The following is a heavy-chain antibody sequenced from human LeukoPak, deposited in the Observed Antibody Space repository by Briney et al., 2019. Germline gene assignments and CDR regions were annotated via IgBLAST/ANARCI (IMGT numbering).Heavy chain of an antibody. V-gene: IGHV3-7*01. CDR2: IKADGSEK. Sequence: PGGSLRLSCAASGFTFTNYWMSWVRQAPGKGLEWVANIKADGSEKFYVDSVKGRFTISRDNAKNSLYLQMNSLRAEDTAVYYCARESSVVRGVITDFDYWGQGILVTVSS. J-gene: IGHJ4*02. D-gene: IGHD3-10*01. CDR1: GFTFTNYW. CDR3: ARESSVVRGVITDFDY.